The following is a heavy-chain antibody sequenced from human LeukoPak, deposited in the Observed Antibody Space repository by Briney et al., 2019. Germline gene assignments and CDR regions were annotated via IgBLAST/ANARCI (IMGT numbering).Heavy chain of an antibody. CDR2: IKKDGRQK. V-gene: IGHV3-7*03. D-gene: IGHD1-26*01. CDR1: GFTFSDKW. Sequence: GGSLRLSCVASGFTFSDKWMSWVRQAPGKGPEWVASIKKDGRQKYYVDSVKGRFTISRDNAQNSLYLQMNSLRVEDTAIYSCARVGWELLNLHFDPWGQGTLVTVSS. J-gene: IGHJ5*02. CDR3: ARVGWELLNLHFDP.